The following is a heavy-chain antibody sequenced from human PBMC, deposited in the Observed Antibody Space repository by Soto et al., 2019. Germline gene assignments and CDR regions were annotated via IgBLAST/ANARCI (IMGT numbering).Heavy chain of an antibody. V-gene: IGHV3-23*01. J-gene: IGHJ3*02. CDR3: AKEDDTWTNGHFDI. D-gene: IGHD2-8*01. CDR2: ISGSGGEA. CDR1: GFTFDNYD. Sequence: EVQLLESGGGLVQPGGSLRLSCTASGFTFDNYDMSWVSQAPGKGLEWVSGISGSGGEAYYADSVRGRFTISRDNSKNTLYVQMASLRAEDTAIYYCAKEDDTWTNGHFDIWGQGTMVTVSS.